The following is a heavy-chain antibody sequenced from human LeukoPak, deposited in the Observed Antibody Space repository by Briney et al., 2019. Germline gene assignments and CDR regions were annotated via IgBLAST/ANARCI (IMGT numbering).Heavy chain of an antibody. CDR2: IYYSGST. J-gene: IGHJ4*02. CDR3: ARLDYLDGIDGDPFDY. D-gene: IGHD4-17*01. CDR1: GGSISSSGYY. V-gene: IGHV4-39*01. Sequence: SETLSLTCTVSGGSISSSGYYWGWIRQPPGKGLEWIGSIYYSGSTYYNPSLKSRVTISVDTSKNQFSLKLSSVTAADTAVYYCARLDYLDGIDGDPFDYWGQGTLVTVSS.